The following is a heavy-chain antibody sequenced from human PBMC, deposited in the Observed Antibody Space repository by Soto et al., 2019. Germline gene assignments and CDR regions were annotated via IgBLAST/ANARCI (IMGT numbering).Heavy chain of an antibody. V-gene: IGHV3-15*01. CDR3: TTLGYCSSTSCPP. CDR1: GFTFSNAW. CDR2: IKSRTDGGTT. D-gene: IGHD2-2*01. Sequence: GGSLRLSCAASGFTFSNAWMSWVRQAPGKGLEWVGRIKSRTDGGTTDYAAPVKGRFTISRDDSKNTLYLQMNSLKTEDTAVYYCTTLGYCSSTSCPPWGQGTLVTVSS. J-gene: IGHJ5*02.